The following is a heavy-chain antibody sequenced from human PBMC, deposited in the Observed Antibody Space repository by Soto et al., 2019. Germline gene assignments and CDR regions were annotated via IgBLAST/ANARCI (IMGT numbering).Heavy chain of an antibody. D-gene: IGHD1-1*01. V-gene: IGHV3-33*01. CDR3: ARDNNWALDY. CDR2: IWYDGSNK. J-gene: IGHJ4*02. CDR1: GFTFSSYG. Sequence: PGGSLRLSCAASGFTFSSYGMHWVRQAPGKGLEWVAVIWYDGSNKYYADSVKGRFTISRDDSKKTLDLQMNSLRAEDTAIYYCARDNNWALDYWGQGTLVTVSS.